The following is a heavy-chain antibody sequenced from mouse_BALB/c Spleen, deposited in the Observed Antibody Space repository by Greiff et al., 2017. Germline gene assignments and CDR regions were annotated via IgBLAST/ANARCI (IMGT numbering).Heavy chain of an antibody. J-gene: IGHJ4*01. CDR1: GFSLTSYG. CDR2: IWAGGST. V-gene: IGHV2-9*02. Sequence: VNVVESGPGLVAPSQSLSITCTVSGFSLTSYGVHWVRQPPGKGLEWLGVIWAGGSTNYNSALMSRLSISKDNSKSQVFLKMNSLQTDDTAMYYCASIYSPYAMDYWGQGTSVTVSS. CDR3: ASIYSPYAMDY. D-gene: IGHD2-12*01.